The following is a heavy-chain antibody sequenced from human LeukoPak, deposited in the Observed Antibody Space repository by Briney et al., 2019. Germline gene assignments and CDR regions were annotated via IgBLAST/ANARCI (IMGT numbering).Heavy chain of an antibody. CDR1: GGTFSSYA. Sequence: SVKVSCKASGGTFSSYAISWVRQAPGQGLEWMGGIIPIFGTANYAQKFQGRVTITTDEPTSTAYMELSSLRSEDTAVYYCAAIVVVVAATDNWFDPWGQGTLVTVSS. CDR3: AAIVVVVAATDNWFDP. CDR2: IIPIFGTA. D-gene: IGHD2-15*01. J-gene: IGHJ5*02. V-gene: IGHV1-69*05.